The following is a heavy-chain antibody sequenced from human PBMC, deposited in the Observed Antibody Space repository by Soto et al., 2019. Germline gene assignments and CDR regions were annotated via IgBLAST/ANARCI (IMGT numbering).Heavy chain of an antibody. CDR1: GGSFSGYY. CDR2: INHSGST. J-gene: IGHJ3*02. V-gene: IGHV4-34*01. D-gene: IGHD5-18*01. Sequence: QVQLQQWGAGLLKPSETLSLTCAVYGGSFSGYYWSWIRQPPGNGLECIGEINHSGSTNYNPSLKSRVTISVDTSKNQFSRKLSSVTAADTAVYYSARGGRGYSYRRRAFDIWGQGTMVTVSS. CDR3: ARGGRGYSYRRRAFDI.